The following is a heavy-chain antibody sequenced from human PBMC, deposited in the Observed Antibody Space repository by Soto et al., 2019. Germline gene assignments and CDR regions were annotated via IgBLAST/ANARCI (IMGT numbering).Heavy chain of an antibody. D-gene: IGHD1-26*01. CDR1: GFTFKNAW. Sequence: QLVESGGGLVKPGGSLRLSCAASGFTFKNAWMSWVRQAPGKGLEWVGRIKTKADAGTTDYAAPEKCSFTISRDESKNTLYLQMNSLKNEDTALYCCTTDGATSCFDPRGQGTLVTVSS. V-gene: IGHV3-15*01. CDR2: IKTKADAGTT. J-gene: IGHJ5*02. CDR3: TTDGATSCFDP.